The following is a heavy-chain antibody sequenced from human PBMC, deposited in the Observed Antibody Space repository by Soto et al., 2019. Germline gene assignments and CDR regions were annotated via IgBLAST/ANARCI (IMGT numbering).Heavy chain of an antibody. J-gene: IGHJ4*02. CDR3: AIALTVHHEGNSHDY. D-gene: IGHD4-4*01. CDR2: IWYDGSNK. CDR1: GFTFSSYG. V-gene: IGHV3-33*01. Sequence: ESGGGVVQPGRSLRLSCAASGFTFSSYGMHWVRQAPGKGLEWVAVIWYDGSNKYYADSVKGRFTISRDNSKNTLYLQMNSLRAEDTAVYYSAIALTVHHEGNSHDYWGQGTLVTVSS.